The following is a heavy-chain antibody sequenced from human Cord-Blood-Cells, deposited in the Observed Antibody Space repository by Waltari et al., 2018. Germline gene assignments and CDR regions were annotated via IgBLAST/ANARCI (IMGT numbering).Heavy chain of an antibody. J-gene: IGHJ4*02. CDR2: INHSGST. CDR1: GGSFSGSS. V-gene: IGHV4-34*01. CDR3: ARHAWDSSTFFDY. D-gene: IGHD6-13*01. Sequence: QVQLQQWGAGLLKPSETLSLTCAVHGGSFSGSSWSWLRQPPGKGLEWIGEINHSGSTNYNPSLKSRVTISVDTSKNQFSLKLSSVTAADTAVYYCARHAWDSSTFFDYWGQGTLVTVSS.